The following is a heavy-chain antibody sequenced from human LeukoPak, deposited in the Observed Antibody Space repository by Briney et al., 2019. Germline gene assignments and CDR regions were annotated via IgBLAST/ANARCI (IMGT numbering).Heavy chain of an antibody. V-gene: IGHV3-53*01. J-gene: IGHJ4*02. CDR3: ARQETAMVSHY. CDR2: IYSGGST. D-gene: IGHD5-18*01. Sequence: GGSLRLSCAASGFTVSSNYMSWVRQAPGKGLEWVSVIYSGGSTYYADSVKGRFTISRDNSKNTLYLQMNSLRAEDTAVYYCARQETAMVSHYWGQGTLVTVSS. CDR1: GFTVSSNY.